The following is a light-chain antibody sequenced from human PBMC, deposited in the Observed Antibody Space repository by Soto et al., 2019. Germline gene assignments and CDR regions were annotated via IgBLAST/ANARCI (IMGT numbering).Light chain of an antibody. J-gene: IGKJ2*01. CDR1: QDIKNF. CDR2: DGS. Sequence: DIQLTQSPSSLSASVGDRVTITCQASQDIKNFLNWYQHKPGKAPKLLIYDGSSLETGVPSRFSGSGSGTDFNFAISSLQPEDITTYYCQQYDDLPYTFGQGTKLEI. V-gene: IGKV1-33*01. CDR3: QQYDDLPYT.